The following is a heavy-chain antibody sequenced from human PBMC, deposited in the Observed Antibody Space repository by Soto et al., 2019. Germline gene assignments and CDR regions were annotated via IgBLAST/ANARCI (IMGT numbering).Heavy chain of an antibody. CDR1: GGTFSSYA. J-gene: IGHJ6*02. D-gene: IGHD3-16*02. Sequence: GASVKVSCKASGGTFSSYAISWVRQAPGQGLEWMGGIIPIFGTANYAQKFQGRVTITADESTSTAYMELSSLRSEDTAVYYCARPNYDYVWGSYRLSGYYGMDVWGQGTTVTVSS. CDR3: ARPNYDYVWGSYRLSGYYGMDV. CDR2: IIPIFGTA. V-gene: IGHV1-69*13.